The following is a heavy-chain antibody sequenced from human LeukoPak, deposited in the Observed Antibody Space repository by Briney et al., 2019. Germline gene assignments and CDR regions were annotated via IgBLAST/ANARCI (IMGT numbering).Heavy chain of an antibody. J-gene: IGHJ6*02. CDR2: ISGSGGST. V-gene: IGHV3-23*01. Sequence: GGSLRLSCAASGFTFSSYAMSWVRQAPGKGLEWVSAISGSGGSTCYADSVKGRFTISRDNSKNTLYLQMNSLRAEDTAVYYCAKRMPITIFGVVSAPYGMDVWGQGTTVTVSS. CDR1: GFTFSSYA. D-gene: IGHD3-3*01. CDR3: AKRMPITIFGVVSAPYGMDV.